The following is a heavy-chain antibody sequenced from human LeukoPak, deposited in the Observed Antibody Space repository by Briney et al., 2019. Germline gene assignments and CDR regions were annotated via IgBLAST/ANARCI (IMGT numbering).Heavy chain of an antibody. V-gene: IGHV1-18*01. CDR1: GYTFTNHG. Sequence: ASVKVSCKASGYTFTNHGLGWVRQAPGQGLEWMGWISAYNGNTNYAQKLQGRVTMTTDTSTSTAYMEPRSLRSDDTAVYYCARNYYDSSGYYYPVQFDYWGQGTLVTVSS. D-gene: IGHD3-22*01. CDR2: ISAYNGNT. CDR3: ARNYYDSSGYYYPVQFDY. J-gene: IGHJ4*02.